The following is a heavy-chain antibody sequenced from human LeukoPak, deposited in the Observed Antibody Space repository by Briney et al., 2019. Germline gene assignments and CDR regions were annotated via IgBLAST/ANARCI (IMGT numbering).Heavy chain of an antibody. Sequence: GGSLRLSCAASGFTFSSYSMNWVRLAPGKGLEWVSSISSSSSYIYYADSVKGRFTISRDNAKNSLYLQMNSLRAEDTAVYYCASLTMVRGVRRYYWGQGTLVTVSS. D-gene: IGHD3-10*01. V-gene: IGHV3-21*01. CDR3: ASLTMVRGVRRYY. J-gene: IGHJ4*02. CDR1: GFTFSSYS. CDR2: ISSSSSYI.